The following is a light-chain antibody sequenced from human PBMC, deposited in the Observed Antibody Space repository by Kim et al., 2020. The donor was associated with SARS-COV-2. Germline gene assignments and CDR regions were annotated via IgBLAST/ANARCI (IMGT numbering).Light chain of an antibody. Sequence: QSALTQPCSVSGSPGQSITVSCTGTTSDVGGYNYVSWFQLFPGKAPRLLIYDVTKRPSGVPDRFSGPKSGNTASLTISGLQADDEAEYCCCSYTSRSYRVFGEGTQLTVL. CDR3: CSYTSRSYRV. J-gene: IGLJ2*01. CDR2: DVT. V-gene: IGLV2-11*01. CDR1: TSDVGGYNY.